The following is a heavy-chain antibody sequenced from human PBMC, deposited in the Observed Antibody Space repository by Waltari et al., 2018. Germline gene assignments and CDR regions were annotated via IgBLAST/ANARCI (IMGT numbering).Heavy chain of an antibody. CDR1: GFSFISNYA. J-gene: IGHJ4*02. CDR2: ISIRGEVI. CDR3: ARVLRPASLDMHFDC. V-gene: IGHV3-23*01. Sequence: EVQLLESGGGLVQPGGSLRLSCAASGFSFISNYAMSWVRQAPGKGMGCVSGISIRGEVIHDADSVKGRFTISRDNSKNTLDLQMNSLRAEDTALYFCARVLRPASLDMHFDCWGQGTLVTVSS. D-gene: IGHD2-2*01.